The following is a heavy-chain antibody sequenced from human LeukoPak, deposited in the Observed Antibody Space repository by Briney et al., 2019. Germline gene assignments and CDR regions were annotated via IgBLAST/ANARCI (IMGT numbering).Heavy chain of an antibody. CDR1: GFTFSSCE. Sequence: GGSLRLSCAASGFTFSSCEMNWVRQAPGKGLEWVSYISSSGSTIYYADSVKGRFTISRDNAKNSLYLQMNSLRAEDTAVYYCARLPSEGGWYDFDYWGQGTLVTVSS. CDR3: ARLPSEGGWYDFDY. CDR2: ISSSGSTI. D-gene: IGHD6-19*01. J-gene: IGHJ4*02. V-gene: IGHV3-48*03.